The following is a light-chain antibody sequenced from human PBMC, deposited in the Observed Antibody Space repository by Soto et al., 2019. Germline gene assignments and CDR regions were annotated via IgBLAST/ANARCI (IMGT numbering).Light chain of an antibody. CDR3: QQYGSSPWT. J-gene: IGKJ1*01. CDR2: GAS. V-gene: IGKV3-20*01. Sequence: LSQSPCTLSLSPGERATLSCRVSQSVSSSYLGWYQQKPVQAPRLLIYGASSRATGIPGRFSGSGSGTDFTLTISRLEPEDFAVYYCQQYGSSPWTFGQGTKVDNK. CDR1: QSVSSSY.